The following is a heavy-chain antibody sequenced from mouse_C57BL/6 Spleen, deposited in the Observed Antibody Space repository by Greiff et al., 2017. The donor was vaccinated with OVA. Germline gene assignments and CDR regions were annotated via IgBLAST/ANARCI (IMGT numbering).Heavy chain of an antibody. CDR3: ARHEEELRLQDYAMDY. J-gene: IGHJ4*01. Sequence: VQLQQSGAELVKPGASVKLSCKASGYTFTEYTIHWVKQRSGQGLEWIGWFYPGSGSIKYNEKFKDKATVTADKSSSTVYMGLSRLTSEDSAVYFCARHEEELRLQDYAMDYWGQGTSVTVSS. D-gene: IGHD3-2*02. CDR2: FYPGSGSI. V-gene: IGHV1-62-2*01. CDR1: GYTFTEYT.